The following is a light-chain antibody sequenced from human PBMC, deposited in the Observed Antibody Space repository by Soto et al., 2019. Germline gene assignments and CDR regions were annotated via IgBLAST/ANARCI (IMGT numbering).Light chain of an antibody. J-gene: IGLJ3*02. CDR1: SSNIGSNY. Sequence: QSVLTQPPSASGTPGQRVTISCSGSSSNIGSNYVYWYQQLPGTAPKLPIYRNNQRHSGVPVRFSGSKSGTSASLAISVLRSENKADNYCATWVNTLSGWVLGGGTKLT. CDR2: RNN. CDR3: ATWVNTLSGWV. V-gene: IGLV1-47*01.